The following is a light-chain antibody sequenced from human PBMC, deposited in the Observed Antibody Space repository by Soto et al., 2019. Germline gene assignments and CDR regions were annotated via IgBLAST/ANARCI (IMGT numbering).Light chain of an antibody. V-gene: IGLV2-14*01. Sequence: QSVLTQPASVSGSPGQSITVSCTGTSSDLGGYNYVSWYQHHPGKAPKLMIYEVSNRPSGVSNRFSGSKSGNTASLTISGLRAEDEAEYYCSSYTSSDTLVFGTGTKVTVL. CDR3: SSYTSSDTLV. CDR1: SSDLGGYNY. CDR2: EVS. J-gene: IGLJ1*01.